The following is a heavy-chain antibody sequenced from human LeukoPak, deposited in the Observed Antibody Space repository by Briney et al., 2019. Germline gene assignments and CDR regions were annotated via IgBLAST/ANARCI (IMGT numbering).Heavy chain of an antibody. J-gene: IGHJ3*02. CDR1: GFTFNNYA. Sequence: GGSLRLSCAASGFTFNNYAMSGVRQAPGKGLEGVSAISAGGGLTYYADSVKARSTISRDNSKKKVFLQMNSLRADDTAVYHCAKAGWYSAKTYATYDDAYDIWGQGTMVTVSS. D-gene: IGHD1-26*01. CDR3: AKAGWYSAKTYATYDDAYDI. CDR2: ISAGGGLT. V-gene: IGHV3-23*01.